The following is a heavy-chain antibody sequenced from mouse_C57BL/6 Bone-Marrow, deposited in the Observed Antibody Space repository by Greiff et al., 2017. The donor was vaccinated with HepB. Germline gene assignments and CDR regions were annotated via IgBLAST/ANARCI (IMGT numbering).Heavy chain of an antibody. V-gene: IGHV7-3*01. Sequence: EVQLVESGGGLVQPGGSLSLSCAASGFTFTDYYMSWVRQPPGKALEWLGFIRNKANGYTTEYSASVKGRFTISRDNSQSILYLQMNALRAEDSATYYCARYRTGNYAMDYWGQGTSVTVSS. CDR1: GFTFTDYY. CDR2: IRNKANGYTT. CDR3: ARYRTGNYAMDY. J-gene: IGHJ4*01.